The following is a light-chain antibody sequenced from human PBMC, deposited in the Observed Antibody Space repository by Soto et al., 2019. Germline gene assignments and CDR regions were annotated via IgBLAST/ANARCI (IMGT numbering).Light chain of an antibody. V-gene: IGKV1-33*01. CDR1: QDISRY. J-gene: IGKJ2*01. CDR3: QQFHTLPYT. Sequence: DIQMTQSPSSLSASVGDSVTITCQASQDISRYLNWYQQRPGKPPKLLIHDAFRLKTGVPSRFSGSGSRTDFTFTIDSLQPEDIATYYCQQFHTLPYTFGQGTNLDIK. CDR2: DAF.